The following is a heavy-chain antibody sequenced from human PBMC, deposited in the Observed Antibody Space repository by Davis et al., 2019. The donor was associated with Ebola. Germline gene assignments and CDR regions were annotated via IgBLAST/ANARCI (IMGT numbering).Heavy chain of an antibody. D-gene: IGHD1-1*01. CDR3: ASSVETYTDAFDV. CDR2: IYHTGSLST. J-gene: IGHJ3*01. CDR1: GESISNGHW. V-gene: IGHV4-4*02. Sequence: GSLRLSCNISGESISNGHWWSWVRQPPGKGLEWIGQIYHTGSLSTNYNPSLASRVSISVDKSKNEFSLRLNSVTAADTAVYYCASSVETYTDAFDVWGQGTMVTVSS.